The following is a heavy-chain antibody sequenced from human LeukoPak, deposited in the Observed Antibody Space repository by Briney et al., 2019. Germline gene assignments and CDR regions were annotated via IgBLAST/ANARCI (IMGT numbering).Heavy chain of an antibody. V-gene: IGHV3-74*01. CDR2: INSEGSST. J-gene: IGHJ4*02. CDR3: ARAYSGYDNLDF. Sequence: GGSLRLSWAASGFTFNSYWMHWVRQAPGKGLVWVSRINSEGSSTIYADSVKGRFTISRDNAKNTLYLQMNSLRAEDTAVYYCARAYSGYDNLDFWGQGTLVTVSS. CDR1: GFTFNSYW. D-gene: IGHD5-12*01.